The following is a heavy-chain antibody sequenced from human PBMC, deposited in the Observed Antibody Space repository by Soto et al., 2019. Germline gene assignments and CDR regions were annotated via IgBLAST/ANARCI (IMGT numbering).Heavy chain of an antibody. V-gene: IGHV4-59*01. CDR1: GGSISTYY. D-gene: IGHD3-3*01. CDR2: IFYSDNT. CDR3: ARGGETYYDFWSGFSPIDY. J-gene: IGHJ4*02. Sequence: SETLSLTCTVSGGSISTYYWSWIRQSPGKGLEWIGYIFYSDNTNYNPSHRSRVTISVDTSKSQFSLKLTSVTAADTAVYYCARGGETYYDFWSGFSPIDYWGQGALVTVSS.